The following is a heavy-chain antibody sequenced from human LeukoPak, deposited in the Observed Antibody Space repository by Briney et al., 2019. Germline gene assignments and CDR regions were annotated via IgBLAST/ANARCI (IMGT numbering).Heavy chain of an antibody. V-gene: IGHV3-21*01. Sequence: GGSLRLSCAASGFTFSSYSMNWVRQDPGKGLEWVSSISSSSSYIYYADSVKGRFTISRDNAKNSLYLQMNSLRAEDTAVYYCAGALRLGELSSLDYWGQGTLVTVSS. CDR3: AGALRLGELSSLDY. CDR2: ISSSSSYI. CDR1: GFTFSSYS. J-gene: IGHJ4*02. D-gene: IGHD3-16*02.